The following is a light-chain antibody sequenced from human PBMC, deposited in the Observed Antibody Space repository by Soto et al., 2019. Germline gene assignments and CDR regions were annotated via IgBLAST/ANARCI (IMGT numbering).Light chain of an antibody. J-gene: IGKJ1*01. V-gene: IGKV1-39*01. Sequence: DLEMTQSPLSLYASVGDRVTISCRTSQNIGFFLNWYQQRPGEAPKLLMFAASILESGVPSRFSGSGSGTDFTLTIDNLQPDDFASYFCQQTNSAPRTFGQGTKVEIK. CDR2: AAS. CDR1: QNIGFF. CDR3: QQTNSAPRT.